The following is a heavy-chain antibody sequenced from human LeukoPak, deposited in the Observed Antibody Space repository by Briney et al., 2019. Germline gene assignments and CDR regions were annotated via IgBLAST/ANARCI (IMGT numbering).Heavy chain of an antibody. CDR2: IYTSGST. Sequence: PSETLSLTCTVSGGSTSSYYWGWIRQPAGKGLEWTGRIYTSGSTNYNPSLKSRVTMSVDTSKNQFSLKLSSVTAADTAVYYCARLHTWGWLEDYWGQGTLVTVSS. CDR1: GGSTSSYY. V-gene: IGHV4-4*07. D-gene: IGHD5-24*01. CDR3: ARLHTWGWLEDY. J-gene: IGHJ4*02.